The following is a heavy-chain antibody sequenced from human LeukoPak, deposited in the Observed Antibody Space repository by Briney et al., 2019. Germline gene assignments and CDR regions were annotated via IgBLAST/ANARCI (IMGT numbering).Heavy chain of an antibody. J-gene: IGHJ6*03. CDR3: ARTTEAHSWRTRYYDYYMDV. CDR1: GGSISSYY. V-gene: IGHV4-59*01. Sequence: TSETLSLTCTVSGGSISSYYWSWIRQPPGKGLEWIGYIYYSGSTNYNPSLKSRLTISVDTSKNQFSLKLSSVTAADTAVYYCARTTEAHSWRTRYYDYYMDVWGKGTTVAVSS. CDR2: IYYSGST. D-gene: IGHD6-13*01.